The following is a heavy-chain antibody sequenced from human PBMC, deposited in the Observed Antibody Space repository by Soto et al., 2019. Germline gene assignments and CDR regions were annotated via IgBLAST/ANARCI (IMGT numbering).Heavy chain of an antibody. CDR1: GYTLISYY. J-gene: IGHJ4*02. Sequence: SVKVSCKASGYTLISYYLHWVRQAPGQGLEWMAIMNPNTGSVTHAQKFQGRVTMTRDMSTSTVYMHLSSLRSEDTAVYYCASGPPARNGTPLGTFDCWGQGNLVTVSS. CDR3: ASGPPARNGTPLGTFDC. V-gene: IGHV1-46*01. CDR2: MNPNTGSV. D-gene: IGHD1-1*01.